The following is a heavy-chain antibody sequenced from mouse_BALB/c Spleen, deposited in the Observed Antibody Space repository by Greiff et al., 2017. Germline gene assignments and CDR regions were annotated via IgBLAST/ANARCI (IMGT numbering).Heavy chain of an antibody. J-gene: IGHJ4*01. CDR2: INPSTGYT. CDR3: AREAMDY. Sequence: VQLVESGAELAKPGASVKMSCKASGYTFTSYWMHWVKQRPGQGLEWIGYINPSTGYTEYNQKFKDKATLTADKSSSTAYMQLSSLTSEDSAVYYCAREAMDYWGQGTSVTVSS. V-gene: IGHV1-7*01. CDR1: GYTFTSYW.